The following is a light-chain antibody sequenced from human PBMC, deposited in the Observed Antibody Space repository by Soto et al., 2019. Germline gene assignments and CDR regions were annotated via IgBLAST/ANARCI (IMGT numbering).Light chain of an antibody. CDR2: DAS. V-gene: IGKV3-20*01. Sequence: VMAQSPATLSVSPEEKATLSCRSSQSVSSSYLACYQQEPCQAPRLLIYDASSRATGIPDRFSGGGSGTDFTLTISRLEPEDVAVYYCQQFSSHPLTFGGGTKVDIK. CDR1: QSVSSSY. CDR3: QQFSSHPLT. J-gene: IGKJ4*01.